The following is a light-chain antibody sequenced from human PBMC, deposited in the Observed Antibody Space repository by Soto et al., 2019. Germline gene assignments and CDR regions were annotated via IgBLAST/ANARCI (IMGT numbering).Light chain of an antibody. J-gene: IGKJ2*01. V-gene: IGKV3-20*01. CDR1: QSVSRSY. CDR2: IAS. Sequence: VLTQSPGPLPLSPGERATLSSWASQSVSRSYLARYQQKPGQAPRLLIYIASSRATGIPDRFSGSGSGTDFTLTISRLEPEDFAMYYCQQYGSSPYTFGQGTKLEIK. CDR3: QQYGSSPYT.